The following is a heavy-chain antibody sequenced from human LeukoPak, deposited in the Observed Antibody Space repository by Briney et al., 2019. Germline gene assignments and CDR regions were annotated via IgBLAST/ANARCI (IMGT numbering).Heavy chain of an antibody. CDR3: AKGEYSSNREAFDI. V-gene: IGHV3-23*01. Sequence: GGSLRLSCAASGFTFSSYAMNWVRQAPGKGLEWVSAISGSGTSTYFADSVKGRFTISRDNSKNTLSLQMNSLRAEDTALYYCAKGEYSSNREAFDIWGQGTMVTVSS. CDR2: ISGSGTST. CDR1: GFTFSSYA. J-gene: IGHJ3*02. D-gene: IGHD6-13*01.